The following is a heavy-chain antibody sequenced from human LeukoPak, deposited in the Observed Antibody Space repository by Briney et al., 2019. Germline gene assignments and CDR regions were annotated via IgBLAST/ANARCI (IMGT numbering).Heavy chain of an antibody. CDR3: ARPGYYEYYYGMDV. V-gene: IGHV4-39*01. J-gene: IGHJ6*02. CDR1: GGSISSSSYY. Sequence: SETLSLTCTVSGGSISSSSYYWGWIRQPPGKGLEWIGSIYYSGSTYYNPSLKSRVTISVDTSKNQFSLKLSSVTAADTAVYYCARPGYYEYYYGMDVWGQGTAVTVSS. D-gene: IGHD3-22*01. CDR2: IYYSGST.